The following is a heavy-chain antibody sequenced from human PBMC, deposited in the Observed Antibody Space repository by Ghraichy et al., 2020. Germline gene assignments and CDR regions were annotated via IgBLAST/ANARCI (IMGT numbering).Heavy chain of an antibody. J-gene: IGHJ5*02. D-gene: IGHD6-13*01. Sequence: TLSLTCTVSGGSISSYYWSWIRQPPGKGLEWIGYMYDSGYTKYNPSLKSRVTISVDTSKNLFSLKVSSVTAADTAVYYFARSPGSSWYWFDPWGQGTLVTVSS. CDR2: MYDSGYT. CDR1: GGSISSYY. CDR3: ARSPGSSWYWFDP. V-gene: IGHV4-59*01.